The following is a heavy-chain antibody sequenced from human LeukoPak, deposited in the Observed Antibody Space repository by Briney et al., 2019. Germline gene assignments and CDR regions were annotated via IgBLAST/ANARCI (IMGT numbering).Heavy chain of an antibody. CDR3: ARVTRRDGSLYFDY. CDR2: IYYSGST. Sequence: SQTLSLTCTVSGGSISCGDYYWSWIRQPPGKGLEWIGYIYYSGSTYYNPSLKSRVTISVDTSKNQFSLKLSSVTAADTAVYYCARVTRRDGSLYFDYWGQGTLVTVSS. J-gene: IGHJ4*02. V-gene: IGHV4-30-4*08. CDR1: GGSISCGDYY. D-gene: IGHD5-24*01.